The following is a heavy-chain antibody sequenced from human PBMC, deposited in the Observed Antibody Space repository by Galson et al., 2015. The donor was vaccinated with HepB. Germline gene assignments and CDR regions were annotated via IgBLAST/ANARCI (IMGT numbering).Heavy chain of an antibody. CDR2: IYWDDDK. CDR1: GFSLDTSGVA. D-gene: IGHD3-3*01. CDR3: ARMEWLSPFDY. J-gene: IGHJ4*02. V-gene: IGHV2-5*02. Sequence: PALVKPTQTLTLTCTFSGFSLDTSGVAVGWIRQPPGKALEWLALIYWDDDKRYSPSLKSRLTITKDTSKNQVVLTMTNMDPVDTATYYCARMEWLSPFDYWGQGTLVTVSS.